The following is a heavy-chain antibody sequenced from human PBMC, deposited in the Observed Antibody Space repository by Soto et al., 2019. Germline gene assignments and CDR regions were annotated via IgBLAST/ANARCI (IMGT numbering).Heavy chain of an antibody. D-gene: IGHD6-13*01. Sequence: GASVKVSCKASGYTFIGYYMHWVRQAPGQGLEWMGWINPNSGGTNYAQKFQGWVTMTRDTSISTAYMELSRLRSDDTAVYYCARGGAGRAVAGLYYYYGMDVWGQGTTVTVSS. V-gene: IGHV1-2*04. CDR1: GYTFIGYY. J-gene: IGHJ6*02. CDR2: INPNSGGT. CDR3: ARGGAGRAVAGLYYYYGMDV.